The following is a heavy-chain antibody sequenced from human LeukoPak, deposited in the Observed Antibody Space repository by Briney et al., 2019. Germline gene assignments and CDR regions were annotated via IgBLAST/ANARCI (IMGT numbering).Heavy chain of an antibody. V-gene: IGHV4-39*07. CDR2: IYYSGST. CDR1: GGSISSSSYY. Sequence: PSETLSLTCTVSGGSISSSSYYWGWIRQPPGKGLEWIGSIYYSGSTYYNPSLKSRVTISVDTSKNQFSLKLSSVTAADTAVYYCARDGGSSWYWYFDLWGRGTLVTVSS. D-gene: IGHD6-13*01. CDR3: ARDGGSSWYWYFDL. J-gene: IGHJ2*01.